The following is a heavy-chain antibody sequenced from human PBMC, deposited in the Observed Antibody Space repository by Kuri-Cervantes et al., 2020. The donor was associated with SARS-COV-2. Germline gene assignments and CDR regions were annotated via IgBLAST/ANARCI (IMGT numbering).Heavy chain of an antibody. J-gene: IGHJ3*02. CDR3: ARRLGSYYAFDI. CDR1: GLTFSSYA. Sequence: GESLKISCAASGLTFSSYAMHWARQAPGKGLEWVSLISYDGSNKYYADSVKGRFTISRDNSKNTLYLQMNSLRAEDTAVYYCARRLGSYYAFDIWGQGTMVTVSS. D-gene: IGHD1-26*01. V-gene: IGHV3-30-3*01. CDR2: ISYDGSNK.